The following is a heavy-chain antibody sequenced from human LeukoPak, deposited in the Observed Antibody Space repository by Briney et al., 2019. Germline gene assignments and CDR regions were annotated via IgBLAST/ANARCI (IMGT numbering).Heavy chain of an antibody. V-gene: IGHV3-33*01. Sequence: SGGPLRLSCVASGFTFSSYAMHWVRQAPGKGLQWVALIWSDGSNKYYEDSVKGRFTISRDNSKNTLYLQMNSLRAEDTAVYYCARVRITMVRGAAYGLDVWGQGTTVTVS. CDR3: ARVRITMVRGAAYGLDV. D-gene: IGHD3-10*01. J-gene: IGHJ6*02. CDR2: IWSDGSNK. CDR1: GFTFSSYA.